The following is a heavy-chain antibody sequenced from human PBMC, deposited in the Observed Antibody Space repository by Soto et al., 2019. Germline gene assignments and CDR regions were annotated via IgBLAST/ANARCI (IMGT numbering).Heavy chain of an antibody. Sequence: ASVKVSCKASGYTFTSYGISWVRQAPGQGLEWMGWISTDNGNTDYAQKFQGRVTMTTDTSTGTAYMELRSLRSDDTAVYYCARDNPVASRDWFDPWGQGTPVTVSS. CDR3: ARDNPVASRDWFDP. CDR2: ISTDNGNT. J-gene: IGHJ5*02. V-gene: IGHV1-18*04. CDR1: GYTFTSYG.